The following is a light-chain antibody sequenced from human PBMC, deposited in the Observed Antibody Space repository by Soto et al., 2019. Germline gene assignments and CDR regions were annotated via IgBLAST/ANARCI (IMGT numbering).Light chain of an antibody. J-gene: IGKJ1*01. Sequence: PGERVTLSCRASQSVSSSYLTWYQQKPGQAPRLLIYGASTRATGIPARFSGSGSGTDFTLTISSLQPEDFAVYYCQQDYNSPAFGQGTKVDI. V-gene: IGKV3D-7*01. CDR3: QQDYNSPA. CDR2: GAS. CDR1: QSVSSSY.